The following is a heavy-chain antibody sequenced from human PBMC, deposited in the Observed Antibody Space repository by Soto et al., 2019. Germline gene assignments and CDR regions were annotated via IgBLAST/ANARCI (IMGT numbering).Heavy chain of an antibody. CDR3: ARGLDYSLGGYKAAAGTGHPFDY. CDR1: GGSISSGDYY. CDR2: IYYSGST. V-gene: IGHV4-30-4*01. D-gene: IGHD6-13*01. Sequence: PSETLSLTCTVSGGSISSGDYYWSWIRQPPGKGLEWIGYIYYSGSTYYNPSLKSRVTISVDTSKNQFSLKLSSVTAADTAVYYCARGLDYSLGGYKAAAGTGHPFDYWGQGTLVTVSS. J-gene: IGHJ4*02.